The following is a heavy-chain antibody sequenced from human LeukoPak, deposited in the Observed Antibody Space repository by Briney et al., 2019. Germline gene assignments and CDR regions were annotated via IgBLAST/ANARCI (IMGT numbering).Heavy chain of an antibody. J-gene: IGHJ4*02. CDR2: IYYSGST. D-gene: IGHD6-19*01. CDR3: ARGRVQWLVPHTIRGRPYYFDY. CDR1: GSSISSYY. Sequence: SETLSLTCTVSGSSISSYYWSWIRQPPGKGLEWIGYIYYSGSTNYNPSLKSRVTISVDTSKNQFSLELSSVTAADTAIYYCARGRVQWLVPHTIRGRPYYFDYWGQGTLVTVSS. V-gene: IGHV4-59*01.